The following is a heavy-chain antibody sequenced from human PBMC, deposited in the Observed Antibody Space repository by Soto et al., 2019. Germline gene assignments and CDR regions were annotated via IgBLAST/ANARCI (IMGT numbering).Heavy chain of an antibody. CDR2: IHNSGTS. Sequence: SETLSLSCAVSGCSINSSDYHWSWTRQSPAKGLEWIGYIHNSGTSFYNPSLRGRVTVTLDTSRSQFSLTLASVTAADTAVYYCVREERIAAPQLDYWGQGIPVPVSS. CDR1: GCSINSSDYH. V-gene: IGHV4-30-4*01. J-gene: IGHJ4*02. D-gene: IGHD6-6*01. CDR3: VREERIAAPQLDY.